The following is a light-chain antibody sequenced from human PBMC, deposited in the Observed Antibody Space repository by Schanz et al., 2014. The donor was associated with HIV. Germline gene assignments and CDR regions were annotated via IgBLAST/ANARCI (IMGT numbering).Light chain of an antibody. CDR1: SSNIGAGHD. CDR3: SSYAGSNNVI. J-gene: IGLJ2*01. V-gene: IGLV2-8*01. CDR2: EVS. Sequence: QSVLTQPPSMSRAPGQRVAISCTGSSSNIGAGHDVHWYQQHPGKAPKVLIFEVSKRLSGVPDRFSGSKSGNTASLTVSGLLTEDEADYYCSSYAGSNNVIFGGGTKLTVL.